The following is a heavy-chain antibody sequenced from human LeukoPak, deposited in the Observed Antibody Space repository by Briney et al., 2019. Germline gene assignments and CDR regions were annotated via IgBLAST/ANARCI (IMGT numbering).Heavy chain of an antibody. Sequence: SETLSLTCAVYGGSLSGYYWSWIRQPPGRGLEWIGYIYFTGSTNYNPSLQSRVTISVDTSKNQFSLKLTSVTAADTAVYYCARHCASGTCAFDIWGQGTMVTVSS. CDR2: IYFTGST. J-gene: IGHJ3*02. V-gene: IGHV4-59*08. CDR3: ARHCASGTCAFDI. D-gene: IGHD6-13*01. CDR1: GGSLSGYY.